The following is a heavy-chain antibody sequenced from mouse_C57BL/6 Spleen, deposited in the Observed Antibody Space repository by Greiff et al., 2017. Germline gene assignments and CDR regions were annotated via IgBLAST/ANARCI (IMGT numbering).Heavy chain of an antibody. V-gene: IGHV1-69*01. J-gene: IGHJ2*01. CDR2: IDPSDSYT. D-gene: IGHD1-1*01. CDR3: ARSRGSSLEY. Sequence: QVQLQQPGAELVMPGASVKLSCKASGYTFTSYWMHWVKQRPGQGLEWIGEIDPSDSYTNYNQKFKGKSTLTVDKSSSTAYMQLSSLTSEDSAVYYCARSRGSSLEYWGQGTTLTVSS. CDR1: GYTFTSYW.